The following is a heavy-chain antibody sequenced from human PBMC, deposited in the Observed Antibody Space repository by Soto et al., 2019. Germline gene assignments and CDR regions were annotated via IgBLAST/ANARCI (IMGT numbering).Heavy chain of an antibody. J-gene: IGHJ4*02. CDR3: ATADLNYFGS. Sequence: SXTLSLTCAVSGGSISSHSWTWIRQPPGKGLDWIGYIYSSGSTNYNPSLESRVTISIDKSKNQFSLKLTSVNTADTAVYYCATADLNYFGSWGQGTLVTVSS. CDR1: GGSISSHS. CDR2: IYSSGST. D-gene: IGHD3-3*01. V-gene: IGHV4-59*11.